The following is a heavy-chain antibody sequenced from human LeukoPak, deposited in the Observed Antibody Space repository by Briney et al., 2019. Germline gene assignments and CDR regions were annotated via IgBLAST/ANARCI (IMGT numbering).Heavy chain of an antibody. Sequence: GGSLRLSCAASGFTFSDYYMSWIRQAPEKGLEWVSYISSSGSTIYYADSVKGRFTISRDNAKNSLYLQMNSLRAEDTAVYYCARVPWNDLYYFDYWGQGTLVTVSS. D-gene: IGHD1-1*01. CDR3: ARVPWNDLYYFDY. J-gene: IGHJ4*02. CDR1: GFTFSDYY. CDR2: ISSSGSTI. V-gene: IGHV3-11*01.